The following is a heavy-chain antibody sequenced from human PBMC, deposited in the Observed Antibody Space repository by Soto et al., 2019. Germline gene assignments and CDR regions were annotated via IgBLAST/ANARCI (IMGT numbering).Heavy chain of an antibody. CDR1: GGSISSGDYY. J-gene: IGHJ4*02. Sequence: QVQLQESGPGLVKPSQTLSLTCTVSGGSISSGDYYWSWIRQPPGKGLEWIGYIYYSGSTYYNPSLKRRVTISVDTSKNQFSLKLSSVTAADTAVYYCARTDHVLRFLEWLPTYFDYWGQGTLVTVSS. CDR2: IYYSGST. D-gene: IGHD3-3*01. V-gene: IGHV4-30-4*01. CDR3: ARTDHVLRFLEWLPTYFDY.